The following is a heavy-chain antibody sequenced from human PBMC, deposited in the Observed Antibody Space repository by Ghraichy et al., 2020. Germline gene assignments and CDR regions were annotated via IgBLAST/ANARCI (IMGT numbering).Heavy chain of an antibody. Sequence: GSLRLSCAASGFTVSSNYMSWVRQAPGKGLEWVSLINSAGSPYYADSVQGRFTIPRDNSKNTVYLHMNSLRAEDTAVYYCTRVTGWNPGFWGQGTLVTVSS. J-gene: IGHJ4*02. D-gene: IGHD1-1*01. CDR2: INSAGSP. V-gene: IGHV3-53*01. CDR3: TRVTGWNPGF. CDR1: GFTVSSNY.